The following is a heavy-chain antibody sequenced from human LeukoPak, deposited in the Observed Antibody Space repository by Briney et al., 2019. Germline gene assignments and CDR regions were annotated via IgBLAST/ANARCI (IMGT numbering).Heavy chain of an antibody. J-gene: IGHJ4*02. CDR2: ITNNGGDT. V-gene: IGHV3-23*01. D-gene: IGHD6-6*01. Sequence: GGSLRLSCAASGFTFGSYAMSWVRQAPGKGLDWVSAITNNGGDTHHADSVKGRFTISRDNSKKMLYLQMDSLRVEDTALYYCAKGSASSRPYYFDYWGQGTLVSVSS. CDR1: GFTFGSYA. CDR3: AKGSASSRPYYFDY.